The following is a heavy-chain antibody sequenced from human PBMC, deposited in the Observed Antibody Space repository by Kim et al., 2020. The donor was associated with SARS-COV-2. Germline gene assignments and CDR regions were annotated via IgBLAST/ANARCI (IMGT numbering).Heavy chain of an antibody. Sequence: SGTDRFTSSRDNSKNTLFLQTNSLRPEDTAVYYCARDPIVATIGEGYLDYWGQGTLVTVSS. D-gene: IGHD5-12*01. CDR3: ARDPIVATIGEGYLDY. V-gene: IGHV3-30*01. J-gene: IGHJ4*02.